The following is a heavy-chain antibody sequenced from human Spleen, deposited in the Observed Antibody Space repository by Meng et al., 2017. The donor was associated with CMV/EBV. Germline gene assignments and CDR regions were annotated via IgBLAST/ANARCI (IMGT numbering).Heavy chain of an antibody. CDR1: GYTFTDYY. D-gene: IGHD2-15*01. J-gene: IGHJ5*02. CDR2: INPNSGGT. Sequence: ASVKVSCKASGYTFTDYYVHWVRQAPGQGLEWMGRINPNSGGTNFAQKFQGRVTMTRDTSINTVYMELNRLRSVDTAVYYCTLYCSGDNCLKWIDPWGQGTLVTVSS. V-gene: IGHV1-2*06. CDR3: TLYCSGDNCLKWIDP.